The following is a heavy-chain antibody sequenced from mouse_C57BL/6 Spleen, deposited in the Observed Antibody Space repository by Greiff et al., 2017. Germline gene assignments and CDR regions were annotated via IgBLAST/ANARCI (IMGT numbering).Heavy chain of an antibody. J-gene: IGHJ4*01. CDR2: IYPGDGDT. Sequence: QVQLQQSGPELVKPGASVKISCKASGYAFSSSWMNWVKQRPGKGLEWIGRIYPGDGDTNYNGKFKGKATLTADKSSSTAYMQLSSLTSEDSAVYFCARKDISGYRAIDYWGQGTSVTVSS. CDR1: GYAFSSSW. D-gene: IGHD3-2*02. V-gene: IGHV1-82*01. CDR3: ARKDISGYRAIDY.